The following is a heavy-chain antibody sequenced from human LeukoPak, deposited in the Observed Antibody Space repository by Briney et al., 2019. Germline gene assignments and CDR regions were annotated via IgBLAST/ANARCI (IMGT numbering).Heavy chain of an antibody. J-gene: IGHJ4*02. Sequence: GGSLRLSCAASGFTFSSYWMSWVRQAPGKGLERVANIKQDGSEKYYVDSVKGRFTISRDNAKNSLYLQMNSLRAEDTAVYYCARAMMIVVVITDDGENYFDYWGQGTLVTVSS. CDR2: IKQDGSEK. CDR3: ARAMMIVVVITDDGENYFDY. CDR1: GFTFSSYW. D-gene: IGHD3-22*01. V-gene: IGHV3-7*01.